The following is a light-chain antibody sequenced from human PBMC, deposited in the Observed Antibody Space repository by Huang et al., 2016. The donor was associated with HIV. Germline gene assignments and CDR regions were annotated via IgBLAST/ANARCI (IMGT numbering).Light chain of an antibody. Sequence: DIQMTQSPSSLSASVGDRVTITCRASQNINSYLNWYQQKRGKAPKLLIYTASSLESEVPSRFSGSGSGTDFTLTISSLQPEDSATYYCQQSYSTLFTFGPGTKVDIK. CDR2: TAS. CDR3: QQSYSTLFT. J-gene: IGKJ3*01. CDR1: QNINSY. V-gene: IGKV1-39*01.